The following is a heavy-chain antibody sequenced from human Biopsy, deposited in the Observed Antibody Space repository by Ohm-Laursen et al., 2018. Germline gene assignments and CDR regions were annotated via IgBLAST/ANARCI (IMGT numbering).Heavy chain of an antibody. V-gene: IGHV1-46*01. D-gene: IGHD6-19*01. Sequence: ASVKVSCNPSGYTFTAFSVHWLRQAPGQGLEWMGMINPSGSTTSYPQIFQGRVTMTRDTSKSTVYMELSSLRSADTAVYFCARNTGWYGDLYYFDYWGQGTLVTVSS. CDR1: GYTFTAFS. CDR2: INPSGSTT. J-gene: IGHJ4*02. CDR3: ARNTGWYGDLYYFDY.